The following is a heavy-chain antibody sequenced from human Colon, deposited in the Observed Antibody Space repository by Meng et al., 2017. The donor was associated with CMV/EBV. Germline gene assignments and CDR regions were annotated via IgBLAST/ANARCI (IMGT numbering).Heavy chain of an antibody. J-gene: IGHJ4*02. CDR1: GLRFSSFW. CDR3: ASGYSSSWWPFDD. CDR2: IKQDGSES. Sequence: GGSLRLSCAASGLRFSSFWMSWVRQAPGGGLEWVAKIKQDGSESWYVDSVKGRFTISRDNAKNSVYLQMNSLRAEDTAVYYCASGYSSSWWPFDDWGRGTLVTVSS. V-gene: IGHV3-7*01. D-gene: IGHD6-13*01.